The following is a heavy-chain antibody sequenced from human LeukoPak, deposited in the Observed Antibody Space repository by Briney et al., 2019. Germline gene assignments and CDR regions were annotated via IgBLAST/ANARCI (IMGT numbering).Heavy chain of an antibody. V-gene: IGHV4-39*01. J-gene: IGHJ4*02. CDR2: IYYSGST. CDR1: GGSISSNSYY. D-gene: IGHD2/OR15-2a*01. Sequence: SETLSLTCTVSGGSISSNSYYWGWIRQPPGKGLEWIGSIYYSGSTYYNPSLKSRVTISVDTSKNQFSLKLSSVTAADTAVYYCARQEYSNSYFDYWVQGTLVTVSS. CDR3: ARQEYSNSYFDY.